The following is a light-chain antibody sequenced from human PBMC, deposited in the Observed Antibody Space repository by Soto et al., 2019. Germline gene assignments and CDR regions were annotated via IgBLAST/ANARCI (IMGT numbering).Light chain of an antibody. CDR2: GNS. CDR3: QSYDSSLSGSEV. Sequence: QSVLTQPPSVSGAPGQRVTISCTGSSSNIGAGHDVHWYQHLPGTAPKLLIYGNSNRPSGVPDRFSGSTSGTSASLAITGLQAEDEADYYCQSYDSSLSGSEVFGTGTKLTVL. V-gene: IGLV1-40*01. CDR1: SSNIGAGHD. J-gene: IGLJ1*01.